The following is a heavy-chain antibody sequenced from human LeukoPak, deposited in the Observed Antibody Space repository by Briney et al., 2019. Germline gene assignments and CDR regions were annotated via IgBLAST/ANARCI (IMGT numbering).Heavy chain of an antibody. V-gene: IGHV3-7*01. CDR2: IKQDGSEK. CDR3: ARDQHYDFWSGYLFRFESGSGFDP. D-gene: IGHD3-3*01. Sequence: GGSLRLSCAASGFTFSSYWMSWVRQAPGKGLEWVANIKQDGSEKYYVDSVKGRFTISRGNAKNSLYLQMNSLRAEDTAVYYCARDQHYDFWSGYLFRFESGSGFDPWGQGTLVTVSS. CDR1: GFTFSSYW. J-gene: IGHJ5*02.